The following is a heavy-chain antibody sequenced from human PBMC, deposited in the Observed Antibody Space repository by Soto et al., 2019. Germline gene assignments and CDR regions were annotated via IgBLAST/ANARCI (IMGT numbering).Heavy chain of an antibody. Sequence: ASVKVSCKASGYTFTSYYMHWVRQAPGQGLEWMGIINPSGGSTSYAQKFQGRVTMTSDTSTSTVYMELSSLRSEDTAVYCCARAFYYYGMDVWGQGTTVTVSS. V-gene: IGHV1-46*01. CDR1: GYTFTSYY. CDR2: INPSGGST. J-gene: IGHJ6*02. CDR3: ARAFYYYGMDV. D-gene: IGHD3-3*02.